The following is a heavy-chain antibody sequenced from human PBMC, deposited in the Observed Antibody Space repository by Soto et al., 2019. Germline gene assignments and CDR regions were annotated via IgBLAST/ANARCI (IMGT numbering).Heavy chain of an antibody. D-gene: IGHD4-17*01. CDR2: IYHSGST. Sequence: PSETLSLTCAVSGGSISSGGYSWSWIRQPPGKGLEWIGYIYHSGSTYYNPSLKSRVTISVDRSKNQFSLKLSSVTAADTAVYYCARGMTTVTTFYYWGQGTLVTVSS. V-gene: IGHV4-30-2*01. J-gene: IGHJ4*02. CDR1: GGSISSGGYS. CDR3: ARGMTTVTTFYY.